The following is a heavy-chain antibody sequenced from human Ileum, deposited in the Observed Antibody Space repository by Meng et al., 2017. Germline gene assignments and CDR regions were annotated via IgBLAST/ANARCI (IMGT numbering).Heavy chain of an antibody. V-gene: IGHV4-30-4*01. CDR1: GGSISSGDYY. J-gene: IGHJ4*02. Sequence: QVQLQESGPGLVKPSQTLSLSCTVSGGSISSGDYYWSWIRQPPGKGLEWIGYIYYSGSTYYNPSLKSRLTISVDTSKNQFSLKLSSVTAADTAVYYCARDRDSSGYYPYWGQGTLVTVSS. CDR2: IYYSGST. D-gene: IGHD3-22*01. CDR3: ARDRDSSGYYPY.